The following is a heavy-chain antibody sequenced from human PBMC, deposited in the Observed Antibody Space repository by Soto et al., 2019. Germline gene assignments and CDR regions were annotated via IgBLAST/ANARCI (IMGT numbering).Heavy chain of an antibody. D-gene: IGHD6-19*01. CDR2: ISGNNGNT. J-gene: IGHJ4*02. V-gene: IGHV1-18*01. CDR1: GYTFTSYG. Sequence: ASVKVSCKASGYTFTSYGISWVRQAPGQGLEWMGWISGNNGNTNYAQKLQGRVTMTTVTSTSTAYMELRSLRSDDTAVYYCAKDSFPLLAVAGTDFDYWGQGTLVTVSS. CDR3: AKDSFPLLAVAGTDFDY.